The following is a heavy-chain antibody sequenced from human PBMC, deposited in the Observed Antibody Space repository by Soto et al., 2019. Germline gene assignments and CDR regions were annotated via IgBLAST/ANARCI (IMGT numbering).Heavy chain of an antibody. CDR1: GGSISSGGYS. CDR3: AREIFHCSGGSCYSAFDI. V-gene: IGHV4-30-2*01. Sequence: SETLSLTCAVSGGSISSGGYSWSWIRQPPGKGLEWIGYIYHSGSTYYNPSLKSRVAISVDRSKNQFSLKPSSVTAADTAVYYCAREIFHCSGGSCYSAFDIWGQGTMVTVSS. D-gene: IGHD2-15*01. CDR2: IYHSGST. J-gene: IGHJ3*02.